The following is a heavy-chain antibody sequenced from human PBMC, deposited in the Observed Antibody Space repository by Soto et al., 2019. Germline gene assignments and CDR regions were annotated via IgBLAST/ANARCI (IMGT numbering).Heavy chain of an antibody. D-gene: IGHD6-13*01. CDR1: GCNCSNYA. J-gene: IGHJ5*02. CDR3: TRDASRDSSARGWFDP. CDR2: ISGSAGTT. Sequence: GVQSLSWAAVGCNCSNYAMTLVRQAQGKGLEWVSGISGSAGTTYYADSVKGRFTISRDNAKNSLHLQMNSLRAEDTAVYYCTRDASRDSSARGWFDPSGPRTLVSLSS. V-gene: IGHV3-23*01.